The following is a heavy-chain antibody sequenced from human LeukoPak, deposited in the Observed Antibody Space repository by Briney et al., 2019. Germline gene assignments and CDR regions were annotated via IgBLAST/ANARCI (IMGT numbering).Heavy chain of an antibody. CDR3: ARRQRRITRRGAIDY. J-gene: IGHJ4*02. V-gene: IGHV4-34*01. CDR1: GGSFSGYY. Sequence: SETLSLTCAVYGGSFSGYYWSWIRQPPGKGLEWIGEINHSGSTNYNPSLKSRVTISVDTSKNQFSLKLSSVTAADTAVYYCARRQRRITRRGAIDYWGQGTLVTVSS. CDR2: INHSGST. D-gene: IGHD3-10*01.